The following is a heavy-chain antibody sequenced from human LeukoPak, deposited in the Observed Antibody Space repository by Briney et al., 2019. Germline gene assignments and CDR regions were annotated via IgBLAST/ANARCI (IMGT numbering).Heavy chain of an antibody. D-gene: IGHD1-26*01. Sequence: GGSLRLSCAASGFTFSDYYMSWIRQAPGKGLEWVSYISSSGSTIYYAASVKGRFTISRDDAKNSLYLQMNSLRAEDTAVYYCASGLKVGAYRWGAFDIWGQGTMVAVSS. CDR3: ASGLKVGAYRWGAFDI. CDR2: ISSSGSTI. V-gene: IGHV3-11*01. CDR1: GFTFSDYY. J-gene: IGHJ3*02.